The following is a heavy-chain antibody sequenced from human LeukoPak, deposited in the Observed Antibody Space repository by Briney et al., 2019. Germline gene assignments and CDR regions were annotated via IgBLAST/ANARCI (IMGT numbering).Heavy chain of an antibody. D-gene: IGHD6-6*01. V-gene: IGHV1-8*03. CDR3: ARVGRIAARRYYCYYMDV. CDR1: GYTFTSYD. J-gene: IGHJ6*03. Sequence: GASVKVSCKASGYTFTSYDINWVRQATGQGLEWMGWMNPNSGNTGYAQKFQGRVTITRNTSISTAYMELSSLRSEDTAVYYCARVGRIAARRYYCYYMDVWGKGTTVTVSS. CDR2: MNPNSGNT.